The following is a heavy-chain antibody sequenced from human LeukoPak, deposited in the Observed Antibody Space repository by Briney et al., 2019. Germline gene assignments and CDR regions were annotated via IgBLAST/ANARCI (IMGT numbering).Heavy chain of an antibody. V-gene: IGHV3-15*01. D-gene: IGHD3-22*01. CDR2: IKSKTDGGTT. J-gene: IGHJ4*02. CDR3: TIRNPTYYYDSRGC. CDR1: GFTFSNAW. Sequence: GGSLRLSCAASGFTFSNAWMSWVRQAPGKGLEWVGRIKSKTDGGTTDYAAPVKGRFTISRDDSKNTLYLQMNSLKTEDTAVYYCTIRNPTYYYDSRGCWGQGTLVTVSS.